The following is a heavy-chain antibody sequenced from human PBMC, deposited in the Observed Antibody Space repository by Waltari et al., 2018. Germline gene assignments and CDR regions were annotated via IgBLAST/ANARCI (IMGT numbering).Heavy chain of an antibody. CDR3: AKDPVLNYYDTNGYYHDY. CDR1: GFTFRSYG. Sequence: EVQLVESGGGLVQPGGSLRLSCAGSGFTFRSYGLSWVRQAPGKGLEWVSSISGSGYTYDADSVKGRFTISRDNSKNTLNLQMNSLRAEDTALYYCAKDPVLNYYDTNGYYHDYWGQGTLVTVSS. CDR2: ISGSGYT. V-gene: IGHV3-23*04. J-gene: IGHJ4*02. D-gene: IGHD3-22*01.